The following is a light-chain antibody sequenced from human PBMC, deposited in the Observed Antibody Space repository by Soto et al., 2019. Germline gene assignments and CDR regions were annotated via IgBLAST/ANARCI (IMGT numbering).Light chain of an antibody. Sequence: DIQMTQSPASLSASVGDRVTITCRARESISSYLNWYQQKPGKAPKLLNYAASSFQSGLPARFSGSSAGKDFTLTISSLPPEDSATYYYQYSYSTLWTFGQGTKVEIK. J-gene: IGKJ1*01. CDR3: QYSYSTLWT. CDR1: ESISSY. CDR2: AAS. V-gene: IGKV1-39*01.